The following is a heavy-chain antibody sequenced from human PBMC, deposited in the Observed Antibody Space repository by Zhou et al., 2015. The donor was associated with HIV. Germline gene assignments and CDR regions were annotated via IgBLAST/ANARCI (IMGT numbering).Heavy chain of an antibody. CDR3: ASYLTMTTVVTIPFDAFDI. J-gene: IGHJ3*02. CDR1: GGTFSSYA. Sequence: QVQLVQSGAEVKKPGSSVKVSCKASGGTFSSYAISWVRQAPGQGLEWMGGIIPIFGTANYAQKFQGRVTITADESTSTAYMELSSLRSEDTAVYYCASYLTMTTVVTIPFDAFDIWGQGTMVTVSS. D-gene: IGHD4-23*01. CDR2: IIPIFGTA. V-gene: IGHV1-69*12.